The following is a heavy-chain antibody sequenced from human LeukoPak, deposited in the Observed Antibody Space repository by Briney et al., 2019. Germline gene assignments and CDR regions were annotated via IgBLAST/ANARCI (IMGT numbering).Heavy chain of an antibody. CDR2: INPSGGST. Sequence: ASVKVSCEASGYTFTSYYMHWVRQAPGQGLEWMGIINPSGGSTSYAQKFQGRVTMTRDTSTSTVYMELSSLRSEDTAVYYCARVRAICSGGSCHYYYYGMDVWGQGTTVTVSS. CDR3: ARVRAICSGGSCHYYYYGMDV. J-gene: IGHJ6*02. D-gene: IGHD2-15*01. V-gene: IGHV1-46*01. CDR1: GYTFTSYY.